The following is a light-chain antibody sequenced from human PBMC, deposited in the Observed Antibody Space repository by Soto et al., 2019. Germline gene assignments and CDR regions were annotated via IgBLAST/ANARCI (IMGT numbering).Light chain of an antibody. J-gene: IGKJ1*01. CDR2: LTS. CDR3: MQSLQTPPWT. CDR1: QSLLQTNGYTY. V-gene: IGKV2-28*01. Sequence: DIVMTQSPLSLPVTPGEPASISCRSSQSLLQTNGYTYLDWYLXKPGQSXXLXIYLTSIRASGVPDRFSGSGSGTEFTLKISKVEAEDVGVYYCMQSLQTPPWTFGPGTKVDIK.